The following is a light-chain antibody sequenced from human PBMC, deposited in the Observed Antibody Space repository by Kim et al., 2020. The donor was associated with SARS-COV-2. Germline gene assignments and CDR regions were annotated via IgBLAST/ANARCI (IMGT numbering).Light chain of an antibody. J-gene: IGKJ2*03. Sequence: MATLNCKSSQTVLYNSNNQNYLAWYQQKPGQAPKLLIYWASIRESGVSDRFSGSGSETDFTLTISSLQAEDVAVYYCQQYYSTPPSFGQGTKLEI. CDR2: WAS. V-gene: IGKV4-1*01. CDR3: QQYYSTPPS. CDR1: QTVLYNSNNQNY.